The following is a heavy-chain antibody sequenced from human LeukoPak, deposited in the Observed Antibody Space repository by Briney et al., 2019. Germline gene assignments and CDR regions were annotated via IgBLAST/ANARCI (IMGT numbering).Heavy chain of an antibody. CDR2: ISSSSSYR. CDR3: ARDMVRGVIPPRDSFDI. V-gene: IGHV3-21*01. D-gene: IGHD3-10*01. Sequence: GGSLRLSCAASGFTFSSYSMNWVRQAPGKGLEWVSSISSSSSYRYYADSVKGRFTISRDNAKNSLYLQMNSLRAEDTAVYYCARDMVRGVIPPRDSFDIWGQGTMVTVSS. J-gene: IGHJ3*02. CDR1: GFTFSSYS.